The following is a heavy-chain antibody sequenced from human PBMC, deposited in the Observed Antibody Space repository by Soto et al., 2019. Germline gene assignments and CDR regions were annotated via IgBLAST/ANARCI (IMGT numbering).Heavy chain of an antibody. Sequence: QVQLQESGPGLVQPSGTLSLTCAVSGDSINNSHWWSWVRQTPGKGLEWIGETYHSGTTNYNPSLKTRVTISIDKAKNQWSLKMNSGTAADTAVYYCAREVNSSPARGPNWFDPWGQGTLVTVSS. D-gene: IGHD6-13*01. CDR2: TYHSGTT. CDR1: GDSINNSHW. CDR3: AREVNSSPARGPNWFDP. J-gene: IGHJ5*02. V-gene: IGHV4-4*02.